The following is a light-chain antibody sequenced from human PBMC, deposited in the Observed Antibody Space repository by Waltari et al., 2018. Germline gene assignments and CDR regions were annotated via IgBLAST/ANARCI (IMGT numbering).Light chain of an antibody. CDR2: AND. CDR3: GTWDSSLSAVV. J-gene: IGLJ3*02. CDR1: NANIGNNY. V-gene: IGLV1-51*02. Sequence: HSVLTQPPSVSAAPGQTVTVSCSGSNANIGNNYVYCYQQRPGTAPKLIIYANDERPSGTPDRFSASKSATSATLATTGLQTGDEADYYCGTWDSSLSAVVFGGGTKLTVL.